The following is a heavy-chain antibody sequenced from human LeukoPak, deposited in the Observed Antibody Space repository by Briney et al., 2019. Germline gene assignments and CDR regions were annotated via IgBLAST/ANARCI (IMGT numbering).Heavy chain of an antibody. CDR1: GGTFSSYA. J-gene: IGHJ6*03. D-gene: IGHD6-13*01. CDR2: ISAYNGNT. CDR3: ARAQLVRSYYYYMDV. Sequence: ASVKVSCKASGGTFSSYAISWVRQAPGQGLEWMGWISAYNGNTNYAQKLQGRVTMTTDTSTSTAYMELRSLRSDDTAVYYCARAQLVRSYYYYMDVWGKGTTVTISS. V-gene: IGHV1-18*01.